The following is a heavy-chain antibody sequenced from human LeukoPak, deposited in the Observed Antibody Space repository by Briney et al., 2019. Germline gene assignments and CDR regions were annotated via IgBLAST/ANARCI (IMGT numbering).Heavy chain of an antibody. V-gene: IGHV3-48*01. Sequence: GGSLRLSCAASGFTFCGYTLNWVRQAPGNGLEWGSYISRTSDTVAYTDSVKGRFTISTDKAKNSLYLQMSSLRAEDTAVYYCARDYGYAFDTWGQGTMVTVSS. CDR1: GFTFCGYT. CDR3: ARDYGYAFDT. D-gene: IGHD3-16*01. CDR2: ISRTSDTV. J-gene: IGHJ3*02.